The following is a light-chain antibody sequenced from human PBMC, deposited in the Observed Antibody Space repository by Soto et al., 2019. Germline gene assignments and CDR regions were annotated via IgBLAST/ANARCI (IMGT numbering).Light chain of an antibody. CDR1: SGSVSPSHY. Sequence: QTVVTQEPSVSVSPVGTVTLSCGLASGSVSPSHYPSWYQQTPGQAPRTLIYSTDTRSSGVPDRFSGSILGNKAALTITGAQADDESDFFCALYMGGGISVFGGGTKLTVL. CDR2: STD. J-gene: IGLJ3*02. V-gene: IGLV8-61*01. CDR3: ALYMGGGISV.